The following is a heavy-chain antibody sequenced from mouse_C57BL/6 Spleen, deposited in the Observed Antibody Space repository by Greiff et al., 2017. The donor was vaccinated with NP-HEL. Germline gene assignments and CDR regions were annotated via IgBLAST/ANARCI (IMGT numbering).Heavy chain of an antibody. CDR1: GYTFTSYW. CDR3: AISSGYVAWFAY. CDR2: IDPSDSET. V-gene: IGHV1-52*01. J-gene: IGHJ3*01. Sequence: VQLQQPGAELVRPGSSVKLSCKASGYTFTSYWMHWVKQRPIQGLEWIGNIDPSDSETHYNQKFKDKATLTVDKSSSTAYMQLSSLTSEDSAVYYCAISSGYVAWFAYWGQGTLVTVSA. D-gene: IGHD3-2*02.